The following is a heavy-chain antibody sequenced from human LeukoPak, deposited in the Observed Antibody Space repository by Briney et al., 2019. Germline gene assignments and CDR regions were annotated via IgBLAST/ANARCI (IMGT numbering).Heavy chain of an antibody. D-gene: IGHD7-27*01. Sequence: GGSQRLSCTGSGFTFGDCAMSWVRQAPGKGLEWVGFIRSKGYGGTTEYAASVKGRFTISRDDSKSIAYLQMNSLKTEDTAVYYCTRAWAPDYWGQGTLVTVSS. CDR1: GFTFGDCA. CDR3: TRAWAPDY. J-gene: IGHJ4*02. CDR2: IRSKGYGGTT. V-gene: IGHV3-49*04.